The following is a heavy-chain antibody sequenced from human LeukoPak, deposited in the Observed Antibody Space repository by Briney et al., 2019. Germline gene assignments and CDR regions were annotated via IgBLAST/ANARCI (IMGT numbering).Heavy chain of an antibody. J-gene: IGHJ2*01. CDR1: GGSFSGYY. CDR3: ARAARQGFTMIVVPFFYFDL. CDR2: INHSGST. Sequence: SETLSLTCAVYGGSFSGYYWSWIRQPPGKGLEWIGEINHSGSTNYNPSLKSRVTISVDTSKNQFSLKLSSVTAADTAVYYYARAARQGFTMIVVPFFYFDLWGRGTLVTVSS. D-gene: IGHD3-22*01. V-gene: IGHV4-34*01.